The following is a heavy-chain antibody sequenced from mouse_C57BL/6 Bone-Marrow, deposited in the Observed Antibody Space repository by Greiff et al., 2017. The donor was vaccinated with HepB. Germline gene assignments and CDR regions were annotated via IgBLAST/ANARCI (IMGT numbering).Heavy chain of an antibody. CDR2: INPNNGGT. CDR1: GYTFTDYN. CDR3: ASSYGFAY. D-gene: IGHD2-12*01. V-gene: IGHV1-18*01. J-gene: IGHJ3*01. Sequence: VQLKESGPELVKPGASVKIPCKAFGYTFTDYNMDWVKQSHGKSLEWIGDINPNNGGTIYNQKFKGKATLTVDKSSSTAYMELRSLTSEDTAVYYCASSYGFAYWGQGTLVTVSA.